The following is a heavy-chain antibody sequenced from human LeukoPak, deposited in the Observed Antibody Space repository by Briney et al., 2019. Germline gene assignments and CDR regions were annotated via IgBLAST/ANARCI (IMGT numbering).Heavy chain of an antibody. V-gene: IGHV1-2*02. CDR3: ARDLSSRASYGSGSYYYYYYMDV. D-gene: IGHD3-10*01. Sequence: ASVKVSCKASGYTFTGYYMHWVRQAPGQGLEWMGWINPNSGGTNYAQKFQGRVTMTRDTSISTAYMELSRLRSDDTAVYYCARDLSSRASYGSGSYYYYYYMDVWGKGTTVTISS. J-gene: IGHJ6*03. CDR2: INPNSGGT. CDR1: GYTFTGYY.